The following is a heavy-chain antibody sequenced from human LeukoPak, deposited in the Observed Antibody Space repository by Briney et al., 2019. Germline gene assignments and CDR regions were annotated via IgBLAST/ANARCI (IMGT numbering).Heavy chain of an antibody. J-gene: IGHJ3*02. V-gene: IGHV4-39*07. CDR1: GGSISTSNYY. CDR3: AKSKGYGLVDI. CDR2: IFYSGST. D-gene: IGHD3-10*01. Sequence: SETLSLTCTVSGGSISTSNYYWGWIRQPPGKGLEWIGNIFYSGSTYYSPSLKSRVTISLDTSRNQFSLKLNSVTAADTAVYYCAKSKGYGLVDIWGQGTMVTVSS.